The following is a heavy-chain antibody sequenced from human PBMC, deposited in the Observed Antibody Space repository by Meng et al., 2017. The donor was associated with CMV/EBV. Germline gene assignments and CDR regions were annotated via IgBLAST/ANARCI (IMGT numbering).Heavy chain of an antibody. CDR1: SSYY. CDR3: ARVGWGYGDFWSGYNHNGFDP. CDR2: IYYSGST. Sequence: SSYYWGGIRQPPGKGLEWIGSIYYSGSTYYNPSLKSRVTISVDTSKNQFSLKLSSVTAADTAVYYCARVGWGYGDFWSGYNHNGFDPWGQGTLVTVSS. D-gene: IGHD3-3*01. V-gene: IGHV4-39*07. J-gene: IGHJ5*02.